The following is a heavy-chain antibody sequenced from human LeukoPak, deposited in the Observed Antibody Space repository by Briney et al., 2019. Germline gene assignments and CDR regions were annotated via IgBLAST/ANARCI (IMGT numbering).Heavy chain of an antibody. CDR1: GGSISRYY. CDR3: ARGSGDYYYYGMDV. D-gene: IGHD3-10*01. Sequence: SETLSLTCTVSGGSISRYYWSWIRQPPGKGLEWIGYIYYSGSTNYNPSLKSRVTISVDTSKNQFSLNLSSVTAADTAVYYCARGSGDYYYYGMDVWGQGTTVTVSS. CDR2: IYYSGST. V-gene: IGHV4-59*01. J-gene: IGHJ6*02.